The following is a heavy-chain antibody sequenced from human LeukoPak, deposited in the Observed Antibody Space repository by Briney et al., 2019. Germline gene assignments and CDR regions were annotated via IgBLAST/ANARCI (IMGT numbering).Heavy chain of an antibody. CDR3: ARDPSNSLDAFDI. D-gene: IGHD4-23*01. CDR2: INHSGST. Sequence: SETLSPTCAVYGGSFSGYYWSWIRKPPGKGLEWIGEINHSGSTNYNPSLKSRVTISVDTSKNQFSLKLSSVTAADTAVYYCARDPSNSLDAFDIWGQGTMVTVSS. CDR1: GGSFSGYY. J-gene: IGHJ3*02. V-gene: IGHV4-34*01.